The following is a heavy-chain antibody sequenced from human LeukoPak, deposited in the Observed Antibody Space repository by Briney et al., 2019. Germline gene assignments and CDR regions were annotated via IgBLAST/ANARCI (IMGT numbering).Heavy chain of an antibody. CDR3: AKDQFSYGSASGYGMDV. Sequence: GGSLRLSCAASGFTFSSYGMHWVRQAPGKGLEWVAVISYDGSNKYYADSVKGRFTISRDSSKNTLYLRMNSLRAEDTAVYYCAKDQFSYGSASGYGMDVWGQGTTVTVSS. CDR2: ISYDGSNK. CDR1: GFTFSSYG. J-gene: IGHJ6*02. D-gene: IGHD4-17*01. V-gene: IGHV3-30*18.